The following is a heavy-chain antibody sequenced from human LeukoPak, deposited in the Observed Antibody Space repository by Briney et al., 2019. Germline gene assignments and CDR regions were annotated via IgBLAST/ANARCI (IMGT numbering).Heavy chain of an antibody. CDR1: GYTFTGNY. CDR3: ARDPGYCTHDICVVPYYFDY. V-gene: IGHV1-2*02. J-gene: IGHJ4*02. Sequence: ASVKVSCKASGYTFTGNYMHWVRQAPGQGLEWMGWINPNSGGTTYAQKFQGRVTMTWDTSISTAYMELSRLTSDDSAVYYCARDPGYCTHDICVVPYYFDYWGQGALVTVSS. CDR2: INPNSGGT. D-gene: IGHD2-8*01.